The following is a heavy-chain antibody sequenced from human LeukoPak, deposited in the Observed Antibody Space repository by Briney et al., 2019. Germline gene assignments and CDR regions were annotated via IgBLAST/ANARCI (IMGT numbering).Heavy chain of an antibody. Sequence: GGSLRLSCAASGFTFSNYAMHWVRQAPGKGLEWLAVIFYDGSISHYAESVKGRFTVSRDNAKNSLYLQMNSLRAEDTAVYFFARRRGFGLVYYMDVWGKGTTVTVSS. CDR3: ARRRGFGLVYYMDV. D-gene: IGHD3-10*01. V-gene: IGHV3-30*04. CDR1: GFTFSNYA. J-gene: IGHJ6*03. CDR2: IFYDGSIS.